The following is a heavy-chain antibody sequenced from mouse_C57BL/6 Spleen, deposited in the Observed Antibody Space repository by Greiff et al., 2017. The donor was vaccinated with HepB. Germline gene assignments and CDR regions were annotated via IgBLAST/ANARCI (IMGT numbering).Heavy chain of an antibody. CDR1: GFTFSSYA. Sequence: EVQRVESGEGLVKPGGSLKLSCAASGFTFSSYAMSWVRQTPEKRLEWVAYISSGGDYIYYADTVKGRFTISRDNARNTLYLQMSSLKSEDTAMYYCTRDGGNYDGYYGDYFDYWGQGTTLTVSS. CDR2: ISSGGDYI. D-gene: IGHD2-3*01. V-gene: IGHV5-9-1*02. J-gene: IGHJ2*01. CDR3: TRDGGNYDGYYGDYFDY.